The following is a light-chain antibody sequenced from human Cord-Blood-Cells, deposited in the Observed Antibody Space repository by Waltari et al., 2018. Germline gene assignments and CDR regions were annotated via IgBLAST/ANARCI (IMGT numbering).Light chain of an antibody. Sequence: DIKMTQSPSTLSASVGDRVTITCRASQSISSWLAWYQQKPGKAPKLLIYYASSLESGVSSSFSGSGSGTEFTLTISSLQPDDFATYYGQQYNSYSPLTFGGGTKVEIK. CDR3: QQYNSYSPLT. CDR1: QSISSW. J-gene: IGKJ4*01. CDR2: YAS. V-gene: IGKV1-5*01.